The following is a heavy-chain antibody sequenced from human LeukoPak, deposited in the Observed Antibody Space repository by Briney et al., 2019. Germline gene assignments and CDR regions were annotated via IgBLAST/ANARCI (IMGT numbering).Heavy chain of an antibody. Sequence: PGRSLRLSCAASGFTFSSYAMHWVRQAPGKGLEWVAVISYDGSNKYYADSVKGRFTISRDNSKNTLYLQMHSLRAEDTAVYYCARLGDYDAFDIWGQGTMVTVSS. CDR2: ISYDGSNK. D-gene: IGHD3-10*01. CDR1: GFTFSSYA. CDR3: ARLGDYDAFDI. V-gene: IGHV3-30-3*01. J-gene: IGHJ3*02.